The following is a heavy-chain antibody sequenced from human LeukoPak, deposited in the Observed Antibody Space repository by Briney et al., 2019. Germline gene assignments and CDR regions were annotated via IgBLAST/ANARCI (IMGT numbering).Heavy chain of an antibody. CDR1: GFTVSSNY. V-gene: IGHV3-53*01. D-gene: IGHD4-11*01. CDR3: ARWGNDYSQFDS. CDR2: SGSGDNT. J-gene: IGHJ4*02. Sequence: GGSLRLSCAASGFTVSSNYMNWVRQAPGKGLEWVSVVSGSGDNTNYADSVKGRFTISRDNSKNTLFLQMNSLRTEDTAVYFCARWGNDYSQFDSWGQGTLVTVS.